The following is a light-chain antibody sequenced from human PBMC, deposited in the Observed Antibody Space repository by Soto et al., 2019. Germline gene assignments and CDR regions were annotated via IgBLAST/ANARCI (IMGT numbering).Light chain of an antibody. CDR1: QSVSSN. Sequence: EKGLTPGPGTPSFSPGGRATPSWRASQSVSSNYLAWYQQKPGQAPRLLIYGASTRVTGIPARFSGSGSGTEFTLTISSLQSEDFAVYHCQQYYNWWTFGQGTKVDIK. CDR3: QQYYNWWT. V-gene: IGKV3-15*01. J-gene: IGKJ1*01. CDR2: GAS.